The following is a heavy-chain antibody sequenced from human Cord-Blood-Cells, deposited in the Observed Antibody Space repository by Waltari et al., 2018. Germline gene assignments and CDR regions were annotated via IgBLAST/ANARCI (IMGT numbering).Heavy chain of an antibody. Sequence: QMQLVQSGREVKQPGISEKVSCKASGYTFTSSTWQGVRQARRQRLEWIGWIVGVSGNTNYAQKFQERVTITRDMSTSTAYMELSSLRSEDTAVYYCAADPDAFDIWGQGTMVTVSS. V-gene: IGHV1-58*01. J-gene: IGHJ3*02. CDR1: GYTFTSST. CDR3: AADPDAFDI. CDR2: IVGVSGNT.